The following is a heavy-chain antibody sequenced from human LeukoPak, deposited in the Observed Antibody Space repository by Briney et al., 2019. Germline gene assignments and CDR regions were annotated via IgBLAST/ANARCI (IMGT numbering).Heavy chain of an antibody. D-gene: IGHD5/OR15-5a*01. CDR1: GGTFRTYA. V-gene: IGHV1-69*05. CDR2: IMPFFGTT. Sequence: SVKVSCKASGGTFRTYAVTWLRQAPGQGLEWLGGIMPFFGTTYFAQKFRGRVSITTDESTSTAYMELSSLRSEDTAVYYCARSDLASTTFPPRDYYHYYMDVWGKGTTVTVSS. J-gene: IGHJ6*03. CDR3: ARSDLASTTFPPRDYYHYYMDV.